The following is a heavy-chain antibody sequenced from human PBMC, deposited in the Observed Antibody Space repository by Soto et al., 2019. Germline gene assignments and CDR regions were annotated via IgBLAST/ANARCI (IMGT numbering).Heavy chain of an antibody. CDR3: TKGLYRSSWYSPAQH. CDR2: ISWNSGSI. J-gene: IGHJ1*01. V-gene: IGHV3-9*01. Sequence: EVQLVESGGGLVQPGRSLRLSCAASGFTFDDYAMHWVRQAPGKGLEWVSGISWNSGSIGYADSVKGRFTISRDNAKNSLYLPMSSLRAEDTALFYCTKGLYRSSWYSPAQHWGQGTLVTVSS. CDR1: GFTFDDYA. D-gene: IGHD6-13*01.